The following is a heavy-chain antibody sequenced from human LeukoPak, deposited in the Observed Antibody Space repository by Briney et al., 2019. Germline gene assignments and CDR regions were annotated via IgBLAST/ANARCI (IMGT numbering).Heavy chain of an antibody. J-gene: IGHJ4*02. CDR1: GFTFDDYG. CDR2: INWNGGST. V-gene: IGHV3-20*04. Sequence: GGSLRLSCAASGFTFDDYGMSWVRQAPGKGLEWVSGINWNGGSTGYADSVKGRFTISRDNSKNTLYLQMNSLRAEDTAVYYCAKGRQAVAVIEFDYWGQGALVTVSP. CDR3: AKGRQAVAVIEFDY. D-gene: IGHD6-19*01.